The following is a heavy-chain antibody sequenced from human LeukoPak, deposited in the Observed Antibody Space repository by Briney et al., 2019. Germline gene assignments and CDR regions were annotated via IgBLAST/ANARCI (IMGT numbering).Heavy chain of an antibody. D-gene: IGHD3-9*01. Sequence: GGSLRLSCAASGFTFSSYAMSWVRQAPGKGLEWVSAISGSGGSTYYADSVKGRFTISRDNSKNTLYLQMNSLRAEDTAVYYCAKAPILTGYSAYFDYWGQGTLVTVSS. CDR1: GFTFSSYA. CDR3: AKAPILTGYSAYFDY. CDR2: ISGSGGST. J-gene: IGHJ4*02. V-gene: IGHV3-23*01.